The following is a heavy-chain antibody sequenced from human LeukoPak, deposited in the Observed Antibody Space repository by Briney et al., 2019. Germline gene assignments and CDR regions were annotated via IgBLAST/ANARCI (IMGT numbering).Heavy chain of an antibody. CDR3: AKGDSAMITHNFDY. V-gene: IGHV3-33*06. CDR1: GFTFSSYG. Sequence: GGSLRLSCAASGFTFSSYGMHWVRQAPGKGLEWVAVIWYDGSNKYYADSVKGRFTISRDNSKNTLYVHMNSLRAEDTAVYYCAKGDSAMITHNFDYWGQGTLVTVSS. J-gene: IGHJ4*02. CDR2: IWYDGSNK. D-gene: IGHD5-18*01.